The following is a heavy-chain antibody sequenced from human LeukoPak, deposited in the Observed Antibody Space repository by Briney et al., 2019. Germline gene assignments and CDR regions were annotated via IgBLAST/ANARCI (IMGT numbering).Heavy chain of an antibody. J-gene: IGHJ4*02. CDR2: INSSGIII. Sequence: GGSLRLSCAASGFSFSTYSMNWVRQAPGKGLEWVSYINSSGIIIYYADSVKGRFTISRDNAKNSLYLQMNSLRAEDTAVYYCARVRGFGELYFDYWGQGTLVTVSS. V-gene: IGHV3-21*05. D-gene: IGHD3-10*01. CDR3: ARVRGFGELYFDY. CDR1: GFSFSTYS.